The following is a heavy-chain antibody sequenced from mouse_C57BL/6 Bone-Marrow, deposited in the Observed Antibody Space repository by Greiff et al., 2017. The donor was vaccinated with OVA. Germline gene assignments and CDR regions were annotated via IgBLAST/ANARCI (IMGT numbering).Heavy chain of an antibody. CDR3: ARSDYDGCTGYFDF. J-gene: IGHJ1*03. V-gene: IGHV1-59*01. Sequence: VQLQQPGAELVRPGTSVKLSCKASGYTFTSYWMHWVKQRPGQGLEWIGVIDPSDSYTNYNQKFKGKATLTVDTSSSTAYMQLSSLTSEDSAVYYCARSDYDGCTGYFDFWGTGTTLTVSS. D-gene: IGHD2-3*01. CDR1: GYTFTSYW. CDR2: IDPSDSYT.